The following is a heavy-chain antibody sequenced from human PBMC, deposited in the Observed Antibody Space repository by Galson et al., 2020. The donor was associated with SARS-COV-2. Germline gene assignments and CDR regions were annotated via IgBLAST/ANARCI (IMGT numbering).Heavy chain of an antibody. D-gene: IGHD2-2*02. J-gene: IGHJ4*02. CDR2: INHSGST. CDR3: AGGCSSTSCYTPFDY. Sequence: SETLSLTCAVYGGSFSGYYWSWIRQPPGKGLEWIGEINHSGSTNYNPSLKSRVTISVDTSKNQFSLKLGSVTAADTAVYYCAGGCSSTSCYTPFDYWGQGTLVTVSS. V-gene: IGHV4-34*01. CDR1: GGSFSGYY.